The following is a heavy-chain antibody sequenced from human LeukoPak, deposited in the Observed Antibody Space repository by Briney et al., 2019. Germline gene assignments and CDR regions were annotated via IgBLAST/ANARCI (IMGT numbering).Heavy chain of an antibody. J-gene: IGHJ4*02. CDR1: GGSISSSSYY. CDR3: ASHTYSSVGHYFDY. D-gene: IGHD6-19*01. CDR2: IYHSGST. Sequence: SETLSLTCTVSGGSISSSSYYWGWIRQPPGKGLEWIGSIYHSGSTYYNPSLKSRVTISVDTSKNQFSLKLSSVTAADTAVYYCASHTYSSVGHYFDYWGQGTLVTVSS. V-gene: IGHV4-39*07.